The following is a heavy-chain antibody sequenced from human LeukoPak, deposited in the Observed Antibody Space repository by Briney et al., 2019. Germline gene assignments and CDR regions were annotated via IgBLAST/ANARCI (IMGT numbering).Heavy chain of an antibody. D-gene: IGHD3-22*01. Sequence: PSETLSLTCNVSGGSISTYYWSWIRQSPGKGLEWIGYIYYTGSTNYNPSLKSRLTISVDTSKNHFSLKLTSVTAADTAVYYCARGGHYYDSSAYGFDYWGQGTLVTVSS. CDR3: ARGGHYYDSSAYGFDY. J-gene: IGHJ4*02. V-gene: IGHV4-59*08. CDR2: IYYTGST. CDR1: GGSISTYY.